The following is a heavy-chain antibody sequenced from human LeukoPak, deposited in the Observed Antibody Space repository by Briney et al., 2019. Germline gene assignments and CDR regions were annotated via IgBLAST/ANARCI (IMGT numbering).Heavy chain of an antibody. CDR2: IYSSGST. Sequence: KPWETLSLTCSVSGGSISNYFWTWIRQPPGKGLEWIGYIYSSGSTYYNPSLKSRVTISVDTSKTRFSLKLSTVTAADTAVYYCARRPTGDPKFDYWGHGTLVTVAS. D-gene: IGHD7-27*01. J-gene: IGHJ4*01. CDR3: ARRPTGDPKFDY. CDR1: GGSISNYF. V-gene: IGHV4-59*08.